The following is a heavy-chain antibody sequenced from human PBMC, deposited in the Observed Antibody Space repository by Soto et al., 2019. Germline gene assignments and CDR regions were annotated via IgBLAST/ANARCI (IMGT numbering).Heavy chain of an antibody. D-gene: IGHD1-20*01. CDR3: AGGPRYWSFAL. Sequence: GELQQWGTGLLKPSETLSLNCSVYGGSSRAYHWSWIRQSPGEGLEWIGEFSYSGSLNYNPSLKGRVALSLDTSTNPFPLAMTSVTGADTAVYFCAGGPRYWSFALWGRGTLVTVS. J-gene: IGHJ2*01. V-gene: IGHV4-34*01. CDR1: GGSSRAYH. CDR2: FSYSGSL.